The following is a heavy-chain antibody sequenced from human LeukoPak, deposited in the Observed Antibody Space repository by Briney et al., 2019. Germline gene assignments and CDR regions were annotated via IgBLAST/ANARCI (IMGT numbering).Heavy chain of an antibody. CDR2: MSPNSDNT. CDR1: GYTFTNYH. J-gene: IGHJ4*02. CDR3: ARGVSIVLTPFDY. Sequence: ASVRVSCKASGYTFTNYHINWVRQATGQGLEWMAWMSPNSDNTGYAQKFQGRVTITRNTSISTAYMELSSLTSEDTAVYYCARGVSIVLTPFDYWGQGTLVTVSS. V-gene: IGHV1-8*03. D-gene: IGHD1-26*01.